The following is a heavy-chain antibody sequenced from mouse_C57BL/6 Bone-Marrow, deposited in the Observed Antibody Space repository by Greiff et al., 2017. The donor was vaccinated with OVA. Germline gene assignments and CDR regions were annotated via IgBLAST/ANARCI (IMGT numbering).Heavy chain of an antibody. CDR3: ARDLGPYYYAMDY. Sequence: VTLKESVAELVRPGASVKLSCTASGFNIKNTYMHWVKQRPEQGLEWIGRIDPANGNTKYAPKFQGKATITADTSSNTAYLQLSSLTSEDTAIYYCARDLGPYYYAMDYWGQGTSVTVSS. CDR2: IDPANGNT. CDR1: GFNIKNTY. J-gene: IGHJ4*01. V-gene: IGHV14-3*01. D-gene: IGHD4-1*01.